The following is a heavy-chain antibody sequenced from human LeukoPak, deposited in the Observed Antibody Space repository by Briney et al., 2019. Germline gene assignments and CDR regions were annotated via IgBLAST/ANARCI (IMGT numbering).Heavy chain of an antibody. D-gene: IGHD6-19*01. CDR1: GYTFTGYY. J-gene: IGHJ4*02. CDR2: TNPNSGGT. CDR3: ARGLAVAGTKNY. Sequence: ASVKVSCKASGYTFTGYYMHWVRHAPGQGLEWMGWTNPNSGGTNYAQKFQGRVTMTRDTSISTAYMELSRLRSDDTAVYYCARGLAVAGTKNYWGQGTLVTVSS. V-gene: IGHV1-2*02.